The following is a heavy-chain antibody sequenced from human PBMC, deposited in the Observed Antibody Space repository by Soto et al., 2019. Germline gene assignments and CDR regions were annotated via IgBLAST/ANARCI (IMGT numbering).Heavy chain of an antibody. J-gene: IGHJ4*02. CDR3: ATYPPSYYDRLY. D-gene: IGHD3-22*01. CDR1: GFTFSSYA. Sequence: GGSLRLSCAASGFTFSSYAMSLVRQAPGKGLEWVSAISGSGGSTYYADSVKGRFTISRDNSKNTLYLQMNSLRAEDTAVYYCATYPPSYYDRLYWGQGTLVTVSS. V-gene: IGHV3-23*01. CDR2: ISGSGGST.